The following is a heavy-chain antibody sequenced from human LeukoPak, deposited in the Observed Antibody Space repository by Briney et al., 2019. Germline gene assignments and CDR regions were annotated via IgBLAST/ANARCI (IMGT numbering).Heavy chain of an antibody. V-gene: IGHV1-46*01. CDR1: GYSFTNYY. Sequence: ASVKVSCKASGYSFTNYYMHWVRQAPGQGLEWMGVMNPSGCSTSYAQRFQGRVTMTRDTSTSTVYMELSSLISDDTAVYYCARGRTVNTRWYPYEYWGQGTLVTVSS. D-gene: IGHD6-13*01. CDR3: ARGRTVNTRWYPYEY. J-gene: IGHJ4*02. CDR2: MNPSGCST.